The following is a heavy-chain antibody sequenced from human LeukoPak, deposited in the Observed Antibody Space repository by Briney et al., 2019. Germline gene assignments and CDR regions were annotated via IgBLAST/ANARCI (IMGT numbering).Heavy chain of an antibody. CDR2: MYHSGNT. CDR3: ARDVPEWFSELEWFDP. V-gene: IGHV4-30-2*01. Sequence: SQTLSLTCTVSGGSISSSGYSGSWIRQPPGEGLEYIGYMYHSGNTYYNPPLKSRVTMSVDRPKIQFTLKLSSVTAADTGVYYCARDVPEWFSELEWFDPWGQGTLVTVSS. J-gene: IGHJ5*02. D-gene: IGHD3-10*01. CDR1: GGSISSSGYS.